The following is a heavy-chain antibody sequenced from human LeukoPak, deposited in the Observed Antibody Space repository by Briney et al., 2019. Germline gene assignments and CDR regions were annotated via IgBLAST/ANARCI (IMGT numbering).Heavy chain of an antibody. CDR3: AKVVVPAAIISEFDP. V-gene: IGHV3-30*02. J-gene: IGHJ5*02. D-gene: IGHD2-2*01. CDR2: IRYDGSNK. CDR1: GFTFSSYG. Sequence: GGSLRLSCAASGFTFSSYGMHWVRQAPGKGLEWVAFIRYDGSNKYYADSVKGRFTISRDNSKNTLYLQMNSLRAEDTAVYYCAKVVVPAAIISEFDPWGQGTLVTVSS.